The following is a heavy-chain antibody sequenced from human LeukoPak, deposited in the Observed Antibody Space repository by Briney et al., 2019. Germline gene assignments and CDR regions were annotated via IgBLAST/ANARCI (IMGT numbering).Heavy chain of an antibody. J-gene: IGHJ5*02. V-gene: IGHV3-30*04. CDR3: ARDDYDTMVRGVNQNWFDP. D-gene: IGHD3-10*01. CDR2: ISYDGSNK. Sequence: GGSLRLSCAASGFTFSSYTMNWVRQAPGKGLEWVAFISYDGSNKYYADSVKGRFTISRDNSKNTLYLQMNSLRAEDTAVYYCARDDYDTMVRGVNQNWFDPWGQGTLVTVSS. CDR1: GFTFSSYT.